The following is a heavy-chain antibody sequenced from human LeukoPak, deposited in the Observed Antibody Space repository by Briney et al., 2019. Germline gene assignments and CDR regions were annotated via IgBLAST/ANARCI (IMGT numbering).Heavy chain of an antibody. D-gene: IGHD3-10*01. V-gene: IGHV4-59*08. Sequence: SETLSLTCTVSGGSISSYYWSWIRQPPGKGLEWIGYIYYSGSTNYNPSLKSRVTISVDTSKNQFSLKLSSVTAADTAVYYCARQRPGSDAFDIGGQGTMVSVSS. J-gene: IGHJ3*02. CDR3: ARQRPGSDAFDI. CDR1: GGSISSYY. CDR2: IYYSGST.